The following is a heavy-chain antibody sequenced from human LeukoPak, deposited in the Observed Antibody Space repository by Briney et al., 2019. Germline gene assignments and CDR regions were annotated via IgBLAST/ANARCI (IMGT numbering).Heavy chain of an antibody. CDR2: ISSSSSTI. CDR3: ARSRGRYCSGGSCYFYYYMDV. CDR1: GFTFSSYS. Sequence: GGSLRLSCAASGFTFSSYSMNWVRQAPGKGLEWVSYISSSSSTIYYADSVKGRFTISRDNAKNSLYLQMNSLRAEDTAVYYCARSRGRYCSGGSCYFYYYMDVWGKGTTVTVSS. V-gene: IGHV3-48*01. J-gene: IGHJ6*03. D-gene: IGHD2-15*01.